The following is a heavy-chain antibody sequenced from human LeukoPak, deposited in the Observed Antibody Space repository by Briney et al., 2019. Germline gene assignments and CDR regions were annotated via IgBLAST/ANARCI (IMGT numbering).Heavy chain of an antibody. J-gene: IGHJ5*02. Sequence: ASVKVSCKASGYTFTGYYMHWVRQAPGQGLEWMGWINPNSGGTNYAQKFQGRVTMTRDTSISTAYMELSRLRSDDTAVYYCARDPDYYGSGSYNIGFDPWGQGTLVTVSS. D-gene: IGHD3-10*01. CDR3: ARDPDYYGSGSYNIGFDP. CDR2: INPNSGGT. CDR1: GYTFTGYY. V-gene: IGHV1-2*02.